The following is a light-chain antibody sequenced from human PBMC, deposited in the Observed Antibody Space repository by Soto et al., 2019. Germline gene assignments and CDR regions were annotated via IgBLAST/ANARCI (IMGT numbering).Light chain of an antibody. Sequence: DIQMTQSPSTLSAFVGDRVTLTCRASDSISSWLAWYQQKPGKAPQLLISDASSLETGVPSRFSGSGSGTEFTLTINSLQPDDFATYYCQQYKSYWTFGQGTKVDIK. CDR1: DSISSW. CDR3: QQYKSYWT. V-gene: IGKV1-5*01. CDR2: DAS. J-gene: IGKJ1*01.